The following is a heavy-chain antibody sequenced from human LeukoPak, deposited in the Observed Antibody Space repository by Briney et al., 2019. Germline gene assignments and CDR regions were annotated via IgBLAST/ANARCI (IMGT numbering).Heavy chain of an antibody. V-gene: IGHV3-74*01. CDR3: ARGRPHGNDY. CDR2: IASDGRST. CDR1: GFTFSSYW. Sequence: PGGSLRLSCAASGFTFSSYWMNWVCQAPGKGLVWVSRIASDGRSTTYADSVKGRFSISRDNAKNTLYLQMNSLRVEDTAVYYCARGRPHGNDYWGQGTLVTVSS. D-gene: IGHD4-23*01. J-gene: IGHJ4*02.